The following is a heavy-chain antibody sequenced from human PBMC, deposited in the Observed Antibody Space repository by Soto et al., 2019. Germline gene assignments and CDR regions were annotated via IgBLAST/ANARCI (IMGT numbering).Heavy chain of an antibody. CDR3: ARVRFGEWGYAMDV. J-gene: IGHJ6*02. CDR2: ISSSGSSI. V-gene: IGHV3-11*01. Sequence: QVQLVESAGGLVKPGGSLRLSCAASGLTFSDCYMNWIRQAPGKGLEWVSYISSSGSSINYAGSVKGRFTISRDNAKNSLYLQMNSLRAEDTAMYYCARVRFGEWGYAMDVWGQGTTVTVSS. CDR1: GLTFSDCY. D-gene: IGHD3-10*01.